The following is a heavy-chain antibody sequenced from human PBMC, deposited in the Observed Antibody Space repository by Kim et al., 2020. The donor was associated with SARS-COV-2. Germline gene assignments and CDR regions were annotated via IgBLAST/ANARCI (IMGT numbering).Heavy chain of an antibody. Sequence: GGSLRLSCAASGFTFSDYYMSWIRQAPGKGLEWVSYISSSSSYTNYADSVKGRFTISRDNAKNSLYLQMNSLRAEDTAVYYCARDSGYDSGNEGDTNYYYGMDVWGQGTTVTVSS. CDR1: GFTFSDYY. CDR3: ARDSGYDSGNEGDTNYYYGMDV. CDR2: ISSSSSYT. J-gene: IGHJ6*02. V-gene: IGHV3-11*06. D-gene: IGHD5-12*01.